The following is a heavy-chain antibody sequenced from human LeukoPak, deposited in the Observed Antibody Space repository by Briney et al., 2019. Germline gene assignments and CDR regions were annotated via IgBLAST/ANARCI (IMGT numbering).Heavy chain of an antibody. V-gene: IGHV3-7*01. CDR3: AREDQLLGPIFDY. J-gene: IGHJ4*02. D-gene: IGHD2-2*01. CDR2: IKQDGSEK. Sequence: PGGSLRLSCAASGFTFSSYWMSWVRQAPGKGLEWVANIKQDGSEKYYVDSVKGRFTISRDSAKNSLYLQMNSLRAEDTAVYYCAREDQLLGPIFDYWGQGTLVTVSS. CDR1: GFTFSSYW.